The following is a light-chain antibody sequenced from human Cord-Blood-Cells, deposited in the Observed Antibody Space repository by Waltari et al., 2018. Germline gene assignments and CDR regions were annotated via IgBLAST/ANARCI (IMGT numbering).Light chain of an antibody. CDR1: QSVSSY. CDR3: QQRSNWPYT. J-gene: IGKJ2*01. Sequence: IVLTQSPATLSLSPGERATLYSRASQSVSSYLAWYQQKPSQAPRLLIYDASNRATGIPARFSCSGSGTDFTLTISSLEPEDFAVYYCQQRSNWPYTFGQGTKLEIK. V-gene: IGKV3-11*01. CDR2: DAS.